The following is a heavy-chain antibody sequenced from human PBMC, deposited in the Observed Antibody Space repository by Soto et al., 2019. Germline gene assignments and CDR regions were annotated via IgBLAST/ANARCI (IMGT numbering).Heavy chain of an antibody. CDR3: ARRGSSSSFFYDS. D-gene: IGHD6-6*01. CDR2: IDPSDSYI. CDR1: GYSFTSSW. J-gene: IGHJ4*02. Sequence: EVQLVQSGAEVKKPGESLRISCQGSGYSFTSSWISWLRQMPGEGLEWMGRIDPSDSYINYSPSFQGRVTISADKSISTAYLQWSSLKASHTAMYYCARRGSSSSFFYDSWGQGTLVTVSS. V-gene: IGHV5-10-1*03.